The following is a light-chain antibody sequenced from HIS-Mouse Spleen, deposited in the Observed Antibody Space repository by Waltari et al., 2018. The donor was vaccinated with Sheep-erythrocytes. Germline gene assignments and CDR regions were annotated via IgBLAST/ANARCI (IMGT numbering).Light chain of an antibody. Sequence: DIQMTQSPSSLSASVGDRVTTTCQASQDISNYLNWYQQKPGKAPKLLIYDASNLETGVPSRFSGSGSGTEFTFTISSLQPEDIATYYCQQYDNLPYTFGQGTKLEIK. J-gene: IGKJ2*01. CDR2: DAS. CDR3: QQYDNLPYT. CDR1: QDISNY. V-gene: IGKV1-33*01.